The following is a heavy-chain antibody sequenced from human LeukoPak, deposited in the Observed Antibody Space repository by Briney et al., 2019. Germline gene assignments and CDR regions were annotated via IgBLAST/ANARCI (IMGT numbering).Heavy chain of an antibody. Sequence: PSETLSLTCTVSGGSISSGSYYWSWIRQPAGKGLEWIGHIYTSGSTNYNPSLKSRVTIAVDTSKNQFSLKLSSVTAADTAVYYCARGFGYSYDLDYWGQGTLITVSS. D-gene: IGHD5-18*01. V-gene: IGHV4-61*09. CDR1: GGSISSGSYY. J-gene: IGHJ4*02. CDR2: IYTSGST. CDR3: ARGFGYSYDLDY.